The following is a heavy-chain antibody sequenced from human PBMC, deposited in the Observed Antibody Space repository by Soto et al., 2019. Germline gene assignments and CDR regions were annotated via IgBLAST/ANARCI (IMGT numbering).Heavy chain of an antibody. CDR1: GFTFTTSA. Sequence: QIQLVQSGPEVKEPGTSVKVSCKASGFTFTTSAVQWVRQARGQRLEWIGWIVVGSGNTNYAQKFQERLTITRAMSTPTAYMASSIRRPADWALHYCAPAEYRTFPPLEIWAQGPLIPV. J-gene: IGHJ4*02. V-gene: IGHV1-58*01. D-gene: IGHD2-2*01. CDR2: IVVGSGNT. CDR3: APAEYRTFPPLEI.